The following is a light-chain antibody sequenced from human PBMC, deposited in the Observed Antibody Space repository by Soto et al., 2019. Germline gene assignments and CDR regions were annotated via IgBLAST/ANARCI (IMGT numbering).Light chain of an antibody. CDR2: GAS. V-gene: IGKV3-15*01. J-gene: IGKJ4*01. CDR1: QGVSSN. Sequence: EIVMTQSPATLSVSPGDRATLSCRASQGVSSNLAWYQQKPGQAPRLLIYGASTRATAIPARFSGSESGTEFTLTISGLQSEDFAVYYCQQYNTWPLTFGGGTKVEIK. CDR3: QQYNTWPLT.